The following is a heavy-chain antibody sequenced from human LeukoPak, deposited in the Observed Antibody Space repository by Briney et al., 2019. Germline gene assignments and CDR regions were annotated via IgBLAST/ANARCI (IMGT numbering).Heavy chain of an antibody. CDR1: GYTFTDYY. V-gene: IGHV1-69-2*01. CDR3: ATDSWDSSGYLFDY. Sequence: ASVKISCKVSGYTFTDYYMHWVQQAPGKGLEWMGLVDPEDGETIYAEKFQGRVTITADTSTDTAYMELSSLRSEDTAVHYCATDSWDSSGYLFDYWGQGTLVTVSS. CDR2: VDPEDGET. J-gene: IGHJ4*02. D-gene: IGHD3-22*01.